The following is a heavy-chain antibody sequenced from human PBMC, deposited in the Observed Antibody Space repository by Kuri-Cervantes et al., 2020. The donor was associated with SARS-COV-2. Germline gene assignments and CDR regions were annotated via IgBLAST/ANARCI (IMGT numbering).Heavy chain of an antibody. CDR1: GFTFSDYY. CDR3: ARETTRGGYDY. D-gene: IGHD5-12*01. V-gene: IGHV3-11*04. Sequence: GGSLRLSCAASGFTFSDYYMSWIRQAPGKGLEWVSYISSSGSTIYYAGSVKGRFTISRDNAKNPLYLQMNSLRAEDTAVYYCARETTRGGYDYWGQGTLVTVSS. CDR2: ISSSGSTI. J-gene: IGHJ4*02.